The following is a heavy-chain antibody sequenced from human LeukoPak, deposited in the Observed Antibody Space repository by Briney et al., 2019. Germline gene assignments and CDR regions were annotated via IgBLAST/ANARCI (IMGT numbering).Heavy chain of an antibody. CDR3: ARVRTGTTNWFDP. CDR2: INQDGGGK. CDR1: GFTFSSYW. J-gene: IGHJ5*02. V-gene: IGHV3-7*04. D-gene: IGHD1-1*01. Sequence: GGSLRLSCAASGFTFSSYWMSWVRQAPGKGLEWVDTINQDGGGKYYVDSVKGRFTISRDNAKNSLHLQMSSLRAEDTAVYYCARVRTGTTNWFDPWGQGTLVTVSS.